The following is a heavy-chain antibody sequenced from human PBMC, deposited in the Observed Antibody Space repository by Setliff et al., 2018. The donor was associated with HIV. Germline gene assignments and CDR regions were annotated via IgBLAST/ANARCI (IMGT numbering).Heavy chain of an antibody. CDR1: GFTFYIYE. D-gene: IGHD1-26*01. CDR3: ARLPNPKERSYWRLPFDI. Sequence: GGSLRLSCAASGFTFYIYEMNWVRQAPGKGLEWVSYISGSYTTYYADSVKGRFTVSRDNAQGSVSLQMNSLRPEDSAVYYCARLPNPKERSYWRLPFDIWGQGATVTVSS. V-gene: IGHV3-48*03. CDR2: ISGSYTT. J-gene: IGHJ3*02.